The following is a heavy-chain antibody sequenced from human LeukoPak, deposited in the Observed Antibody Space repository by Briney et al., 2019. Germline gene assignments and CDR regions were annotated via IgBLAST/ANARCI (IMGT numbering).Heavy chain of an antibody. CDR1: GSRFADYW. CDR2: IYPDDSDT. D-gene: IGHD5-24*01. J-gene: IGHJ4*02. Sequence: GDSLMISCKRYGSRFADYWIAWVRQVPGQGLKWMGIIYPDDSDTRYSPSFLGQVTISADKSIITAYLQWSSLKASDTAMYYCARPVEMATSPFDYWGQGTLVTVSS. CDR3: ARPVEMATSPFDY. V-gene: IGHV5-51*01.